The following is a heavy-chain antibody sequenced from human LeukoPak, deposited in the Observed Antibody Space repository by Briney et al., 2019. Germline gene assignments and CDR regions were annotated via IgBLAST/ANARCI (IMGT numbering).Heavy chain of an antibody. V-gene: IGHV3-11*04. D-gene: IGHD3-10*01. J-gene: IGHJ4*02. CDR2: ISSSGNNI. CDR3: ARDWAGGPHDY. Sequence: PGGSLRLSCAVSGFIFDDYYMTWIRQAPGKGLEWVSYISSSGNNIYYADSVKGRFTISRDNAKNSLYLQMNSLRAEDTAVYYCARDWAGGPHDYWGQGTLVTVSA. CDR1: GFIFDDYY.